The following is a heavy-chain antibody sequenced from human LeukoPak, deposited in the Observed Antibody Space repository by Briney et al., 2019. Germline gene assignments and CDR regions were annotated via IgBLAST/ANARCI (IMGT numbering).Heavy chain of an antibody. J-gene: IGHJ4*02. CDR2: TYDSGSS. CDR3: AREVSSGWSLRGYYFDY. CDR1: GGSMRNYY. Sequence: SETLSLTCAVSGGSMRNYYWSWIRQPPGKGLEWIGYTYDSGSSSYNPSLRSRVTISVDTSKNQFSLKLSSVTAADTAVYYCAREVSSGWSLRGYYFDYWGQGTLVTVSS. V-gene: IGHV4-59*01. D-gene: IGHD6-19*01.